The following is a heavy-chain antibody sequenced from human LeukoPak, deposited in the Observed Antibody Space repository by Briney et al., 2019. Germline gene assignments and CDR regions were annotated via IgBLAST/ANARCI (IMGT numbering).Heavy chain of an antibody. J-gene: IGHJ5*02. Sequence: SETLSLTCTVSTASMSTYYWGWIRQPPGKGLEWIGSIYYSGSTYYNPSLKSRVTISVDTSKNQFSLKLSSVTAADTAVYYCARLLYTYNWFDPWGQGTLVTVSS. D-gene: IGHD2-2*02. CDR1: TASMSTYY. V-gene: IGHV4-39*01. CDR3: ARLLYTYNWFDP. CDR2: IYYSGST.